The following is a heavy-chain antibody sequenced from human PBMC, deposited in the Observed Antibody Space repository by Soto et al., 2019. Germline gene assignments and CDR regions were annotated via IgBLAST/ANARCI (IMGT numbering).Heavy chain of an antibody. CDR3: SRGFSGSYFFDY. V-gene: IGHV1-8*01. D-gene: IGHD1-26*01. CDR2: MNPNCGNT. Sequence: GASVKVSCKASGYTFTSYNINWVRQAPGQGLEWMGWMNPNCGNTGYSQNFLGRITITADTSSTTAYMELSSLRSEDTAVYYCSRGFSGSYFFDYWGQGTMVTVSS. J-gene: IGHJ4*02. CDR1: GYTFTSYN.